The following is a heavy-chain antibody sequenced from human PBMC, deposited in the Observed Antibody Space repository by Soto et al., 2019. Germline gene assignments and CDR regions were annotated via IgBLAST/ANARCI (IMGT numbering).Heavy chain of an antibody. V-gene: IGHV1-69*14. D-gene: IGHD6-19*01. J-gene: IGHJ4*02. Sequence: QVQLVQSGADVKKPGSSVKVSCEVSGGTFSNYAFTWVRQGPGQGLEWMGGIIPIFGTANYARQFKGRVAISADKSTTTTDMELSNLTSEDTAVYYCARVAETGYTSGWYYFDYWGQGSLVNVSS. CDR2: IIPIFGTA. CDR1: GGTFSNYA. CDR3: ARVAETGYTSGWYYFDY.